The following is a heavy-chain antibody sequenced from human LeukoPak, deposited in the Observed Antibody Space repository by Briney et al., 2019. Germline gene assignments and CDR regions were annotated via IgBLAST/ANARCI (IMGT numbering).Heavy chain of an antibody. D-gene: IGHD1-1*01. V-gene: IGHV3-74*01. CDR3: AREWKKTGAFDY. J-gene: IGHJ4*02. Sequence: GGSLRLSCAASGFTFSSYWMHWVRQAPGKGLVWVSRINTDGSSTTYADSVKGRFTISRDNAKNTLYLQMSSLRAEDTAVYYCAREWKKTGAFDYWDQGTLVTVSS. CDR2: INTDGSST. CDR1: GFTFSSYW.